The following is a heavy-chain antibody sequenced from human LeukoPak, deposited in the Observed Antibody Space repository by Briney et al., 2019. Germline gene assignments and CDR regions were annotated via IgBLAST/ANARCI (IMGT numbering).Heavy chain of an antibody. V-gene: IGHV1-2*02. J-gene: IGHJ4*02. CDR1: GYTFTGYY. Sequence: ASVKVSCKASGYTFTGYYMHWVRQAPGQGLEWMGWINPNSGGTNYAQKFQGRVTMTRDTSISTAYMELSRLRSDDTAVYYCARVFEKWELLPETSLDHWGQGTLVTVSS. CDR2: INPNSGGT. D-gene: IGHD1-26*01. CDR3: ARVFEKWELLPETSLDH.